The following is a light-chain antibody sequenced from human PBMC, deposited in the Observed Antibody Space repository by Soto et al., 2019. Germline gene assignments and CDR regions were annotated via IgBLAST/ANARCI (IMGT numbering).Light chain of an antibody. Sequence: DIQMTQSPSSLSASVGDRVTINCRASQTINTYLNWYQQKSGQAPKVLIFSASTLQTGVPSRFRGNGSGTEFILTISSLQPEDFATYYCQQTYSSPPWTFGQGTTVQIK. CDR2: SAS. V-gene: IGKV1-39*01. CDR1: QTINTY. CDR3: QQTYSSPPWT. J-gene: IGKJ1*01.